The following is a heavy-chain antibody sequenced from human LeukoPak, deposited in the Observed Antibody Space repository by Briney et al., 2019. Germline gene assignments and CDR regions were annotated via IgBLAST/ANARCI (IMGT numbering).Heavy chain of an antibody. CDR3: AKAALSVPSPRFKGWFDP. J-gene: IGHJ5*02. Sequence: GSLRLSCAASGFTFSSYAMSWVRQAPGKGLEWVSAISGSGGSTYYADSVKGRFTISRDNSKNTLYLQMNSLRAEDTAVYYCAKAALSVPSPRFKGWFDPWGQGTLVTVSS. V-gene: IGHV3-23*01. CDR1: GFTFSSYA. D-gene: IGHD3-16*01. CDR2: ISGSGGST.